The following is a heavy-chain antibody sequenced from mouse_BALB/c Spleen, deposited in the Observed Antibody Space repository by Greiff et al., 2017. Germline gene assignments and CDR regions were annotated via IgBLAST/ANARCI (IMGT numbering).Heavy chain of an antibody. CDR2: INPNNGGT. J-gene: IGHJ1*01. CDR3: ARDYYGYWYFDV. CDR1: GYTFTDYN. Sequence: VQLKQSGPELVKPGASVKIPCKASGYTFTDYNMDWVKQSHGKSLEWIGDINPNNGGTIYNQKFKGKATLTVDKSSSTAYMELRSLTSEDTAVYYCARDYYGYWYFDVWGAGTTVTVSS. V-gene: IGHV1-18*01. D-gene: IGHD1-1*01.